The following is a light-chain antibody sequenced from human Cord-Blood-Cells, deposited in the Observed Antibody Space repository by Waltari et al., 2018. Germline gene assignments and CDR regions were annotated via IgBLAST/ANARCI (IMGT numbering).Light chain of an antibody. Sequence: PGQSVTIPCTGTRSDVGVYSYVTWYQQQPGKAPKLMIYEVSNPPSGVSTRFSGSKPGNTASLTISGLQAEDEADYYCSSYTSSSTLDVFGSGTKVTVL. CDR2: EVS. J-gene: IGLJ1*01. CDR1: RSDVGVYSY. V-gene: IGLV2-14*01. CDR3: SSYTSSSTLDV.